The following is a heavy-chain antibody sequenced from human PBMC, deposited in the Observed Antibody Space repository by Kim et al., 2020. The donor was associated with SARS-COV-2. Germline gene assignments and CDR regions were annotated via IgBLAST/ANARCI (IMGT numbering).Heavy chain of an antibody. CDR3: ARDPYGGDLFYYYYGMDV. V-gene: IGHV3-21*01. CDR1: GFTFSSYS. D-gene: IGHD2-21*01. Sequence: GGSLRLSCAASGFTFSSYSMNWVRQAPGKGLEWVSSISSSSSYIYYADSVKGRFTISRDNAKNSLYLQMNSLRAGDTAVYYCARDPYGGDLFYYYYGMDVWGQGTTVPVSS. CDR2: ISSSSSYI. J-gene: IGHJ6*02.